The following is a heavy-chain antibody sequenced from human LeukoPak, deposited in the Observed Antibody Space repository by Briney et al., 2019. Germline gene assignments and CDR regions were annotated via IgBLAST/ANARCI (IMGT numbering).Heavy chain of an antibody. CDR3: ARSHTQKEFCTGGRCYPTVWWFDP. D-gene: IGHD2-15*01. CDR1: GYTFINND. Sequence: GASVKLSCKASGYTFINNDINWVRQAPGQGLEWMAWIDPKNGNRGYAQNFQGRVTMTTDISINTAYLELSSLRSEDTAVYYCARSHTQKEFCTGGRCYPTVWWFDPWGQGTLVTVSS. V-gene: IGHV1-8*01. J-gene: IGHJ5*02. CDR2: IDPKNGNR.